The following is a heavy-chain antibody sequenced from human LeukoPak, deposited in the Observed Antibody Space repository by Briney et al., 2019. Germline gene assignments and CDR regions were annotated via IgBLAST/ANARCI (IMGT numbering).Heavy chain of an antibody. CDR2: IYYSGST. CDR1: GGSISSYY. D-gene: IGHD6-19*01. V-gene: IGHV4-59*08. CDR3: ASLAAGSLDY. J-gene: IGHJ4*02. Sequence: PSETLSLTCTVSGGSISSYYWSWIRQPPGKGLEWIGYIYYSGSTNYNPSLKSRVTISVGTSKNQFSLKLSSVTAADTAVYYCASLAAGSLDYWGQGTLVTVSS.